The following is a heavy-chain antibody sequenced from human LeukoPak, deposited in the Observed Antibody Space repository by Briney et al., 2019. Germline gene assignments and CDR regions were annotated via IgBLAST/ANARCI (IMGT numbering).Heavy chain of an antibody. J-gene: IGHJ4*02. CDR2: ISWNSGSI. CDR3: ARGSLGYFDY. CDR1: GFTFDDYA. Sequence: GGSLRLSCAASGFTFDDYAMHWVRQAPGKGLEWVSGISWNSGSIGYADSVKGRFTISRDNSKNTLYLQMNSLRAEDTAVYYCARGSLGYFDYWGQGTLVTVSS. V-gene: IGHV3-9*01.